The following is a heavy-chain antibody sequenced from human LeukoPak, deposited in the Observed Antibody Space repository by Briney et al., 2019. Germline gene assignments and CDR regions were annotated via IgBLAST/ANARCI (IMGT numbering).Heavy chain of an antibody. D-gene: IGHD6-19*01. CDR3: AKASRIAVARGYFDY. CDR1: GFTFSSYG. Sequence: PGGSLRLSCAASGFTFSSYGMHWVRQAPGKGLEWVAVIWYDGSNKYYADSVKGRFTISRDNSKNTLYLQMNSLRAEDTAVYYCAKASRIAVARGYFDYWGQGTLVTVSS. V-gene: IGHV3-33*06. CDR2: IWYDGSNK. J-gene: IGHJ4*02.